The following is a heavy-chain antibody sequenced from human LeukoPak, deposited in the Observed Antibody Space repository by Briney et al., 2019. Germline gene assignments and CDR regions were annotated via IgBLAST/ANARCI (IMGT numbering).Heavy chain of an antibody. CDR2: IYHSGST. J-gene: IGHJ6*03. V-gene: IGHV4-30-2*01. Sequence: KASETLSLTCTVSGGSISSGGYYWSWIRQPPGKGLEWIGYIYHSGSTYYNPSLKSRVTISVDRSKNQFSLKLSSVTAADTAVYYCARVGVFDYSNYEPYYYYYMDVWGKGTTVTVSS. CDR1: GGSISSGGYY. CDR3: ARVGVFDYSNYEPYYYYYMDV. D-gene: IGHD4-11*01.